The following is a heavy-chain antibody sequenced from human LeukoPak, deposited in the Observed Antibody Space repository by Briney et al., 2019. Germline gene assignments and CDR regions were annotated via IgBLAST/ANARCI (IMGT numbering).Heavy chain of an antibody. Sequence: GGSLRLSCAASGFTFSDYYMSWIRQAPGKGLEWVSYISSSSSYTKYADSVKGRFTISRDNSKNTLYLQMNSLRAEDTAVYYCAKDGGYGSGSYYPDYWGQGTLVTVSS. J-gene: IGHJ4*02. CDR2: ISSSSSYT. D-gene: IGHD3-10*01. CDR3: AKDGGYGSGSYYPDY. CDR1: GFTFSDYY. V-gene: IGHV3-11*05.